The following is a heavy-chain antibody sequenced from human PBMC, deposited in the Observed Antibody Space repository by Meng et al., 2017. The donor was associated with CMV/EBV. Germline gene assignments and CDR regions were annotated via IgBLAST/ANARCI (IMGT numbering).Heavy chain of an antibody. Sequence: SVKVSCKASGYTFTGYYMDWVRQAPGQGLEWMGWVNPNSGGTNYAEKFQGRVTMTKDTSISTAYMESNRLRSDDTAVYYCARWGGTYRLALGYFDYWGQGTLVTVSS. CDR3: ARWGGTYRLALGYFDY. CDR2: VNPNSGGT. J-gene: IGHJ4*02. CDR1: GYTFTGYY. D-gene: IGHD6-19*01. V-gene: IGHV1-2*02.